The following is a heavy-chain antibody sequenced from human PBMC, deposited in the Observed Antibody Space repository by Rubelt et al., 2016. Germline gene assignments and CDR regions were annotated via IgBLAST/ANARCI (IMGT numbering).Heavy chain of an antibody. V-gene: IGHV3-21*01. J-gene: IGHJ4*02. CDR2: ISSSSSYI. CDR1: GFTFSSYS. D-gene: IGHD3-10*01. Sequence: VHLVESGGGLVKPGGSLRLSCAASGFTFSSYSMNWVRQAPGKGLEWVSSISSSSSYIYYADSVKGRFTISRDNAKNSLYLQMNSLRAADTAVYYCSRASGDGSGSYYGWGQGTRVTVSS. CDR3: SRASGDGSGSYYG.